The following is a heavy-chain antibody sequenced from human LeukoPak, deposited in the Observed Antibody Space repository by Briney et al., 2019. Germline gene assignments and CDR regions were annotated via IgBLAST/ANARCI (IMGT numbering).Heavy chain of an antibody. CDR2: INSKSRYI. CDR1: GFTFSSYS. V-gene: IGHV3-21*01. Sequence: PGGPLRLSCAASGFTFSSYSMNWVRQAPGKGLEWVSSINSKSRYIYCADSLKGRFTISRDNGKNSVYLQMNSLRAEDTAVYFCARADSSSSRLDCWGQGTLVTVSS. D-gene: IGHD6-6*01. J-gene: IGHJ4*02. CDR3: ARADSSSSRLDC.